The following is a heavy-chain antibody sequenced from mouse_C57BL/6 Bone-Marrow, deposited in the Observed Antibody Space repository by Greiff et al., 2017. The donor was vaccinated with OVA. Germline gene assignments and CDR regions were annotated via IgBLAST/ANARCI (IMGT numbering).Heavy chain of an antibody. CDR3: AMTGTAWFAY. J-gene: IGHJ3*01. D-gene: IGHD4-1*01. V-gene: IGHV3-6*01. CDR2: ISYDGSN. Sequence: DVKLQESGPGLVKPSQSLSLTCSVTGYSITSGYYWNWIRQFPGNKLEWMGYISYDGSNNYNPSLKNRISSNRDTAKNQFFLKLNSVTTEDTATYYCAMTGTAWFAYWGQGTLVTVSA. CDR1: GYSITSGYY.